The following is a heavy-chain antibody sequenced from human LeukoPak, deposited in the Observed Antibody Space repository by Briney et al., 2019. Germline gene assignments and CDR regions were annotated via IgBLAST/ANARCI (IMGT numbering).Heavy chain of an antibody. V-gene: IGHV4-59*08. CDR2: IYYSGST. D-gene: IGHD4-17*01. CDR1: GGSISSYY. Sequence: SETLSLTCTVSGGSISSYYWSWIRQPPGKGLEWIGYIYYSGSTNYNPSLKSRVTISVDTSKNQFSLKLSSVTAADTAVYYCARVTHGDYEGGFDYWGQGTLVTVSS. J-gene: IGHJ4*02. CDR3: ARVTHGDYEGGFDY.